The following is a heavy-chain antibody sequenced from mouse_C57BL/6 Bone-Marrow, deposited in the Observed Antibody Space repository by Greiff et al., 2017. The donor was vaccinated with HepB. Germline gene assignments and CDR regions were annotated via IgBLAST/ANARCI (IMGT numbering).Heavy chain of an antibody. V-gene: IGHV5-16*01. D-gene: IGHD2-2*01. CDR1: GFTFSDYY. CDR3: ARDGLRDYAMDY. J-gene: IGHJ4*01. Sequence: DVQLVESEGGLVQPGSSMKLSCTASGFTFSDYYMAWVRQVPEKGLEWVANINYDGSSTYYLDSLKSRFIISRDNAKNILYLQMSSLKSEDTATYYCARDGLRDYAMDYWGQGTSVTVSS. CDR2: INYDGSST.